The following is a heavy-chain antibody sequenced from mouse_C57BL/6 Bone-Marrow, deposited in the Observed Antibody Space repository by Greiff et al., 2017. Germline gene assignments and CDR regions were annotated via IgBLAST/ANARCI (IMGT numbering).Heavy chain of an antibody. CDR1: GFTFSNYW. V-gene: IGHV6-3*01. CDR3: TSGTVPVAY. D-gene: IGHD4-1*01. J-gene: IGHJ3*01. Sequence: EVKVEESGGGLVQPGGSMKLSCVASGFTFSNYWMNWVRQSPEKGLEWVAQIRLKSDNYATHYAESVKGRFTISRDDSKSSVYLQMHNLRAEDTGIYYCTSGTVPVAYWGQGTRVTVSA. CDR2: IRLKSDNYAT.